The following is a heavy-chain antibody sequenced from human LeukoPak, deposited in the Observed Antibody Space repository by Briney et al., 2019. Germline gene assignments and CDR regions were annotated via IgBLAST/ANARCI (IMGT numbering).Heavy chain of an antibody. J-gene: IGHJ3*01. V-gene: IGHV4-59*01. CDR1: GGSISSYY. D-gene: IGHD1-26*01. CDR3: AHSKRGGGYYINAFAV. CDR2: SYSGGNA. Sequence: SETLSLTCTVSGGSISSYYWSWIRQPPGKGLEWIGYSYSGGNANYNPSLKSRVTISIDTSENQFSLRLTSVTAADTAVYFCAHSKRGGGYYINAFAVWGQGALVTISS.